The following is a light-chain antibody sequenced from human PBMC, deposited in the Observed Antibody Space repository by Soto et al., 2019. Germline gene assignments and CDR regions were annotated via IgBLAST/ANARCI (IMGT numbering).Light chain of an antibody. CDR2: DAS. CDR3: QQYGGSPIT. CDR1: QSVSSSY. Sequence: EIVLTQSPGTLSLSPGERATLSCRASQSVSSSYLAWYQQKRGQAPRLLIYDASSRATGVPDRFSGSGSGTDFTLTISRLEPEDFALYYCQQYGGSPITFGQGTRLEIK. J-gene: IGKJ5*01. V-gene: IGKV3-20*01.